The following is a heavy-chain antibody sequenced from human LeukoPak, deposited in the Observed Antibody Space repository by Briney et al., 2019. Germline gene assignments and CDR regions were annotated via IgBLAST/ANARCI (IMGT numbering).Heavy chain of an antibody. J-gene: IGHJ4*02. CDR3: PRLPPWGYVVLNY. CDR1: GDSISSYY. CDR2: IYTSGTT. Sequence: NPSETLSLTCTVSGDSISSYYWNWIRQPAGKGLEWIGRIYTSGTTNYNPSLKSRVTISVNTPKNQFSLNLSYVPAAYTAVYYCPRLPPWGYVVLNYGDQGTLVTVS. V-gene: IGHV4-4*07. D-gene: IGHD2-21*01.